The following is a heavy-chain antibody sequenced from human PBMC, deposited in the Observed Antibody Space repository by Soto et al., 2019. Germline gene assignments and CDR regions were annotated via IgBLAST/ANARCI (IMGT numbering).Heavy chain of an antibody. D-gene: IGHD6-13*01. J-gene: IGHJ4*02. Sequence: QVQLVESGGGVVQPGRSLRLSCAASGFTFSSYGMHWVRQAPGKGLEWVAVIWYDGSNKYYADSEKGRFTISRDNSKNTLSMQMNSLRAEDTAVYYCARDVLVIAAAGTFMDYWGQGTLVTVSS. CDR3: ARDVLVIAAAGTFMDY. CDR2: IWYDGSNK. CDR1: GFTFSSYG. V-gene: IGHV3-33*01.